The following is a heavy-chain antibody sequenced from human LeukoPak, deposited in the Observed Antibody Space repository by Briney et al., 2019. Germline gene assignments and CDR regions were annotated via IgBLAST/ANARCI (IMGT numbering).Heavy chain of an antibody. Sequence: GASVKVSCKASGFTFIGYYMHWVRQAPGQGLEWMGWINLNTGDIDYAPKFQGRVTMTRDTSITTAYMELSRLRYDDTAVYYCARDQPALDYWGRGALVTVSS. CDR1: GFTFIGYY. J-gene: IGHJ4*02. CDR2: INLNTGDI. CDR3: ARDQPALDY. V-gene: IGHV1-2*02.